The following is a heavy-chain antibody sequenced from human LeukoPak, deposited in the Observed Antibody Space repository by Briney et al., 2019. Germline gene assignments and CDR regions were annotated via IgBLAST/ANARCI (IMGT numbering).Heavy chain of an antibody. J-gene: IGHJ3*02. V-gene: IGHV1-46*01. D-gene: IGHD4-23*01. CDR2: IYPSGGST. Sequence: TSVKVSCKASGYIFTYYYIHWVRQAPGRGLEWMGMIYPSGGSTSYVQQFQGRVTMTRDMAASTVYMELSSLRSEDTAVYYCARASGGNPDAFDIWGQGTMVTVSS. CDR3: ARASGGNPDAFDI. CDR1: GYIFTYYY.